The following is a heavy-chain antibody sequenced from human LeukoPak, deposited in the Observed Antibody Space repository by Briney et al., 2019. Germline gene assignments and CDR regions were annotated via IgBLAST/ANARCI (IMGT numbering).Heavy chain of an antibody. V-gene: IGHV3-53*01. CDR1: GFTLSNNF. CDR2: INSVGAT. D-gene: IGHD1-26*01. CDR3: ARGVVGATRGVHWDY. J-gene: IGHJ4*02. Sequence: GGSLRLSCAASGFTLSNNFMGWVRQAPGKGLDWVAVINSVGATYYADSVKGRFTISRDNAKNSLYLQMNSLRAEDTAVYYCARGVVGATRGVHWDYWGQGTLVTVSS.